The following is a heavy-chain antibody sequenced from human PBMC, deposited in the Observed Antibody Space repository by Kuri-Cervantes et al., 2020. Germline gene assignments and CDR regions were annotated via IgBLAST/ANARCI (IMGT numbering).Heavy chain of an antibody. J-gene: IGHJ4*01. CDR1: GFTFGDYW. V-gene: IGHV3-74*01. D-gene: IGHD1-1*01. CDR3: VKDKTGAEDY. CDR2: IHPDGTTT. Sequence: GGSLRLSCAASGFTFGDYWMHWVRQAPGKGLDWVSRIHPDGTTTTYADSVRGRFTISRDNAKNTLFLQMNSLRVEDTAVYYCVKDKTGAEDYWGHGTLVTVSS.